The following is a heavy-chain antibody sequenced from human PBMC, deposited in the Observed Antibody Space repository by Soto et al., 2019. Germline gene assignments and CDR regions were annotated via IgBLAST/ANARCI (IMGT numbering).Heavy chain of an antibody. D-gene: IGHD6-19*01. CDR1: GGSISGSY. CDR3: ARSVAVPGAHIDY. V-gene: IGHV4-59*01. J-gene: IGHJ4*02. CDR2: VYYTGST. Sequence: SETLSLTCSVSGGSISGSYWSWIRQSPGKGLEWLGYVYYTGSTNYSPSLRSRVSISVDTSKNEFSLRLSPVTAADTAVYFCARSVAVPGAHIDYWGQGTQVTVSS.